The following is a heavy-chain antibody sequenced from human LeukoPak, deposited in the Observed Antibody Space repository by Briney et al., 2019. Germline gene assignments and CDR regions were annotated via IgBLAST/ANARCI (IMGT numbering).Heavy chain of an antibody. V-gene: IGHV1-18*01. CDR2: ISAYNGNT. D-gene: IGHD1-7*01. Sequence: GASVTVSFKASGYTFTIYSISWVRQAPGQGGEWMGWISAYNGNTNYTQKLQGRVTITTDTSTSTAYLELRSLRSDDTAVYYCARGWNYYWSYFGYWGQGTLVTVSS. J-gene: IGHJ4*02. CDR1: GYTFTIYS. CDR3: ARGWNYYWSYFGY.